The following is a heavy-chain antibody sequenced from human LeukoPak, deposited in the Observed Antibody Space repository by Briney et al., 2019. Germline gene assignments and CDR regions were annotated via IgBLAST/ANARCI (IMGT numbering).Heavy chain of an antibody. V-gene: IGHV4-39*01. CDR3: ATDSSGYYSFDY. Sequence: KASETLSLTCTVSGGSISSSSYYWGWICQPPGKGLEWIGSIYYSGSTYYNPSLKSRVTISVDTSKNQLSLKLSSVTAADTAVYYCATDSSGYYSFDYWGQGTLVTVSS. D-gene: IGHD3-22*01. CDR1: GGSISSSSYY. CDR2: IYYSGST. J-gene: IGHJ4*02.